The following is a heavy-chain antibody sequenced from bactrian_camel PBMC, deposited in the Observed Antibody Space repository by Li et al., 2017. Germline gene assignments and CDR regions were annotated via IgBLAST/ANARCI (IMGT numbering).Heavy chain of an antibody. D-gene: IGHD3*01. CDR3: AASGGQLGRWCYEFPVNWVSWLYN. Sequence: VQLVESGGGSVQAGGSLKLSCEASGFTFRPCGMVWCRQAPGKERELVASVSGDNTITLADIVRGRFTVSQDNANNTLFLHMNSLKPEDTAMYHCAASGGQLGRWCYEFPVNWVSWLYNWGQGTQVTVS. V-gene: IGHV3S55*01. CDR2: VSGDNTI. J-gene: IGHJ4*01. CDR1: GFTFRPCG.